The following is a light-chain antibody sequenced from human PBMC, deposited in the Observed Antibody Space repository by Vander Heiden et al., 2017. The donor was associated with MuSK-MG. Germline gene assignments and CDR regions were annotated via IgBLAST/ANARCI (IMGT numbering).Light chain of an antibody. V-gene: IGLV2-14*01. CDR3: SSYTSSSTLDVV. J-gene: IGLJ2*01. CDR2: DVS. Sequence: QSALTQPASVSGSPGQSITISCTGTSSDVGGYNYVSWYQQHPGKAPKLMIYDVSNRPSWVSNRFSCSKSGNTASLTISGLQAEDEADYYCSSYTSSSTLDVVFGGGTKLTVL. CDR1: SSDVGGYNY.